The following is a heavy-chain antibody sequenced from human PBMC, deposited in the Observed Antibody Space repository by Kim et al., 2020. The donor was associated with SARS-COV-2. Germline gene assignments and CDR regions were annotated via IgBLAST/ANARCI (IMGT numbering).Heavy chain of an antibody. CDR2: IYHSGST. CDR3: ARDPTCSSTSCYPDWFDP. CDR1: GYSISSGYY. Sequence: SETLSLTCTVSGYSISSGYYWGWIRQPPGKGLEWIGSIYHSGSTYYNPSLKSRVTISVDTSKNQFSLNLSSVTAADTAVYYCARDPTCSSTSCYPDWFDPWGQGTLVTVSS. V-gene: IGHV4-38-2*02. D-gene: IGHD2-2*01. J-gene: IGHJ5*02.